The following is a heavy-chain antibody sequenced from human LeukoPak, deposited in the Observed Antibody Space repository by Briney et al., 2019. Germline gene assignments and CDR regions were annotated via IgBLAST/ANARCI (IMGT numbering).Heavy chain of an antibody. D-gene: IGHD3-10*01. J-gene: IGHJ4*02. CDR1: GYTFTTYG. CDR2: ISGSNGNT. CDR3: ARDRDRMVQGVTALFDY. Sequence: ASVKVSCKPSGYTFTTYGISWVRQAPGQGLEWMGWISGSNGNTKYAQKVQGRVTMTTDTSTTTAYMEVRSLRSDDTAVYHCARDRDRMVQGVTALFDYWGQGTLVTVSS. V-gene: IGHV1-18*04.